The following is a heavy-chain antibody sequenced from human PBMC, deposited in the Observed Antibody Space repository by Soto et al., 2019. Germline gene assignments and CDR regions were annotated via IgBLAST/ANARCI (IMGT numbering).Heavy chain of an antibody. CDR1: RYTFTSHG. CDR3: ARLLTEGATFREDAFDL. V-gene: IGHV1-18*01. D-gene: IGHD3-9*01. J-gene: IGHJ3*01. Sequence: QIQLVQSGGGVKTPGASVKDSCTTSRYTFTSHGIAWVRQAPGQGLAWMGWISTFNGKTDYAQKFQGRVTMTADTITSTVDMELRSLRSDATAVYFCARLLTEGATFREDAFDLWGQGTKVTVSS. CDR2: ISTFNGKT.